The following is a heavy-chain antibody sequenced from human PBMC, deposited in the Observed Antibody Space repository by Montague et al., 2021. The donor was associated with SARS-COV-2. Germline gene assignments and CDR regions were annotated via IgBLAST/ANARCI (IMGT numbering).Heavy chain of an antibody. Sequence: SETLSLTCAVYGGSFSVYYWSWLRQSPRSGLEWIAEISHSGTANYNPSLKSRVSISVDTSKNQFTLKLTSVTAADTAMYYCAKVREVVRAARTLVAFDLWGQGTMVTVSS. CDR1: GGSFSVYY. CDR2: ISHSGTA. V-gene: IGHV4-34*01. D-gene: IGHD2-2*01. J-gene: IGHJ3*01. CDR3: AKVREVVRAARTLVAFDL.